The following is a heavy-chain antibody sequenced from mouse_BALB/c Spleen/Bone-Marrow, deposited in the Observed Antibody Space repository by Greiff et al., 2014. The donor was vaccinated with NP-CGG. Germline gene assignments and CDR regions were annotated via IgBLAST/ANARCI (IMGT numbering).Heavy chain of an antibody. J-gene: IGHJ4*01. CDR1: GFSLTSYG. V-gene: IGHV2-9*02. Sequence: QVQLQQSGPGLVAPSQSLSITCTVSGFSLTSYGVHWVRQPPGKVLEWLGVIWAGGSTNYNSALMSRLSISKDDSKSQVFLKMNSLQTDDTAMYYCARGSYYEGAMDYWGQGTSVTVSS. CDR2: IWAGGST. D-gene: IGHD1-1*01. CDR3: ARGSYYEGAMDY.